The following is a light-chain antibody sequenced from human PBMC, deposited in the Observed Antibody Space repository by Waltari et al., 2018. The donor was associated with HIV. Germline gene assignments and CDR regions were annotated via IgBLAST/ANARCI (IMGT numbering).Light chain of an antibody. Sequence: QSVLTQPPSASGTPGQRVTISCSGSSSNIGSNFVYWYQQLPGTAPKLLIYMNNQRPSGVPDRFSGSNSGTSASLAIIGLRSEDEADYYCAAWDDSLSGHWVFGRGTKVTVL. V-gene: IGLV1-47*01. CDR1: SSNIGSNF. CDR2: MNN. J-gene: IGLJ3*02. CDR3: AAWDDSLSGHWV.